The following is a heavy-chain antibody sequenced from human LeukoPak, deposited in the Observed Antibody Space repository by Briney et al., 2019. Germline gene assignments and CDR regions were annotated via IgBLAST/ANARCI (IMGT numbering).Heavy chain of an antibody. J-gene: IGHJ4*02. CDR1: GYTFTSCA. CDR2: INAGNGNT. Sequence: ASVKVSCKASGYTFTSCAMHWVRQAPGQRLEWMGWINAGNGNTKYSQKFQGRVTITRDTSASTAYMELSSLRSEDTAVYYCARYSSSWHGNYFDYWGQGTLVTVSS. D-gene: IGHD6-13*01. V-gene: IGHV1-3*01. CDR3: ARYSSSWHGNYFDY.